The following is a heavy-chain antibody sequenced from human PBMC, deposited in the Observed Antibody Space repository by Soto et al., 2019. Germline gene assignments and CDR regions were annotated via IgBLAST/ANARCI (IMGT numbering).Heavy chain of an antibody. Sequence: PGESLKISCKGSGYSFTSYWIGWVRQMPGKGLEWMGIIYPGDSDTRYSPYFQGQVTISADKSISTAYLQWSSLKASDTAMYYCARSYDYTYYYMDVWGKGTTVTVSS. CDR3: ARSYDYTYYYMDV. D-gene: IGHD3-16*01. CDR2: IYPGDSDT. V-gene: IGHV5-51*01. CDR1: GYSFTSYW. J-gene: IGHJ6*03.